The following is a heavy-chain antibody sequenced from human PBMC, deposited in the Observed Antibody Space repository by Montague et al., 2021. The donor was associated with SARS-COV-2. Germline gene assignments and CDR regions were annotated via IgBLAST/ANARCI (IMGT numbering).Heavy chain of an antibody. J-gene: IGHJ6*02. V-gene: IGHV4-61*02. CDR1: GGSISSGSYY. CDR3: ARVGVGTMVRGVIPAYYYYGMDV. CDR2: IFTSGSI. Sequence: TLSLTCTVSGGSISSGSYYWSWIRQPAGKGLEWIGRIFTSGSINYNPSLKSRVTISVDTSKNQFSLKLSSVTAADTAVYYCARVGVGTMVRGVIPAYYYYGMDVWGQGTTVTVSS. D-gene: IGHD3-10*01.